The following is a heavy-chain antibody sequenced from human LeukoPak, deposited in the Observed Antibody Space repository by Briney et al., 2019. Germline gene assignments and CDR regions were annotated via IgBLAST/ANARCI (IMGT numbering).Heavy chain of an antibody. Sequence: GGSLRLSCAASGFTFSSYAMSWVRQAPGKGLEWVAFIRYDGSNKYYADSVKGRFTISRDNSKNTLYLQMNSLRAEDTAVYYCAKDRSSSWSAHLGYWGQGTLVTVSS. V-gene: IGHV3-30*02. D-gene: IGHD6-13*01. CDR3: AKDRSSSWSAHLGY. CDR1: GFTFSSYA. CDR2: IRYDGSNK. J-gene: IGHJ4*02.